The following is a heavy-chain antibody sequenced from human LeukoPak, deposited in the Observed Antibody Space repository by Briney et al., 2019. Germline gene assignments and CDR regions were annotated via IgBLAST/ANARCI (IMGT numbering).Heavy chain of an antibody. CDR2: ISSSGSTI. CDR1: GFTFSDYY. J-gene: IGHJ4*02. V-gene: IGHV3-11*01. Sequence: GGSLRLSCAASGFTFSDYYMSWIRQAPGKGLEWVSYISSSGSTIYYADSVKGRFAISRDNAKNSLYLQMNSLRAEDTAVYYCARASSMTTVTTRVYWGQGTLVTVSS. D-gene: IGHD4-17*01. CDR3: ARASSMTTVTTRVY.